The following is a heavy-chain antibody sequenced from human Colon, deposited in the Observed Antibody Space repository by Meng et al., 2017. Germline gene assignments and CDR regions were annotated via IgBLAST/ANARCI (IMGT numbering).Heavy chain of an antibody. D-gene: IGHD1-14*01. CDR2: IFQSGST. CDR3: AKAAAYNLDI. V-gene: IGHV4-4*02. J-gene: IGHJ4*02. CDR1: GVSISSAIW. Sequence: QVQPAQGGGGLLKPSETLSLTCAVSGVSISSAIWWGWVRQPPGKGLEWIGEIFQSGSTNYNPSLKSRVTISVDKSKNHLSLSLSSVTAADTAVYYCAKAAAYNLDIWGQGTLVTVSS.